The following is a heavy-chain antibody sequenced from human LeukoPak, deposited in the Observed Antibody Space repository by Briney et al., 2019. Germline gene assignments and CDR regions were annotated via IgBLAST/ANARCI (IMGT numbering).Heavy chain of an antibody. CDR1: GFTFSSYS. CDR2: ISSSSSYI. V-gene: IGHV3-21*01. CDR3: ATRKSYANFDY. D-gene: IGHD1-26*01. J-gene: IGHJ4*02. Sequence: GGSLRLSCAASGFTFSSYSMNWVRQAPGKGLEWVSSISSSSSYIYYADSVKGRFTISRDNAKNSLYLQMNSLRAEDTAVYYCATRKSYANFDYWGQGTLVTVSS.